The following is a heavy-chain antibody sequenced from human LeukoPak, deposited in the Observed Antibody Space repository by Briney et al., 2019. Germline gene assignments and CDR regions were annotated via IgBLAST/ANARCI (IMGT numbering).Heavy chain of an antibody. CDR1: GFTFSSYA. J-gene: IGHJ4*02. V-gene: IGHV3-23*01. CDR3: AKDRPPNYDILTGYGIFDY. D-gene: IGHD3-9*01. Sequence: PGGSLRLSCAASGFTFSSYAMSWVRQAPGKGLEWVSAISGSGGSTYYADSVKGRFTISRDNSKNTLYLQTNSLRAEDTAVYYCAKDRPPNYDILTGYGIFDYWGQGTLVTVSS. CDR2: ISGSGGST.